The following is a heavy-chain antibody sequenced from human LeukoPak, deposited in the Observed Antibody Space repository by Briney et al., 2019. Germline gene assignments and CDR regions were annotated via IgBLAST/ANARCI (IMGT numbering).Heavy chain of an antibody. V-gene: IGHV4-39*01. D-gene: IGHD6-6*01. CDR3: ARYSSSSGWFDP. CDR2: IYYSGST. CDR1: GGSISSSSYY. J-gene: IGHJ5*02. Sequence: PSETLSLTCTVSGGSISSSSYYWGWILQPPGKGLEWIGIIYYSGSTNYNPSLKSRVTISVDTSKNQFSLKLNSVTAADTAVYYCARYSSSSGWFDPWGQGTRVTVSS.